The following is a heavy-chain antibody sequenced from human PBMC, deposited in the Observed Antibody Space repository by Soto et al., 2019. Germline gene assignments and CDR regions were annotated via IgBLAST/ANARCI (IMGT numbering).Heavy chain of an antibody. Sequence: PGGSLRLSCVASGFTFNSHVMTWVRQAPGKGMEWVSGLSGSGGSTYYADSVKGRFTISRDNSKNTLYLQMKSLRAEDTAVYYCAKGPRAIFGVLNNWFDAWGLGTLVPVSS. CDR3: AKGPRAIFGVLNNWFDA. CDR1: GFTFNSHV. CDR2: LSGSGGST. D-gene: IGHD3-3*01. J-gene: IGHJ5*02. V-gene: IGHV3-23*01.